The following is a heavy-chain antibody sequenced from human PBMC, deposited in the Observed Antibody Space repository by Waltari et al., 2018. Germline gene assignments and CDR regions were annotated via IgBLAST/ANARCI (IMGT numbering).Heavy chain of an antibody. CDR3: ARIGGYSYYFDY. D-gene: IGHD5-18*01. Sequence: QVTLRESGPALVKPTQTLTLTCTFSGFSLSTSGLCVSWIRQPPGKALEWLARIDWDDDKYYSTSLKPRLTISKDTSKNQVVLTMTNMDPVDTATYYCARIGGYSYYFDYWGQGTLVTVSS. CDR1: GFSLSTSGLC. J-gene: IGHJ4*02. V-gene: IGHV2-70*15. CDR2: IDWDDDK.